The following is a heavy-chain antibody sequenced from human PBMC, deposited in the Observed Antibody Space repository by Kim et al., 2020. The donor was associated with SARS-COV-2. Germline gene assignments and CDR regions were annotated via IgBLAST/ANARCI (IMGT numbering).Heavy chain of an antibody. D-gene: IGHD2-15*01. V-gene: IGHV1-69*13. J-gene: IGHJ3*02. CDR3: ARAPSGGGDAFDI. CDR2: IIPIFGTA. CDR1: GGTFSSYA. Sequence: SVKVSCKASGGTFSSYAISWVRQAPGQGLEWMGGIIPIFGTANYAQKFQGRVTITADESTSTAYMELSSLRSEDTAVYYCARAPSGGGDAFDIWGQGTMVTVSS.